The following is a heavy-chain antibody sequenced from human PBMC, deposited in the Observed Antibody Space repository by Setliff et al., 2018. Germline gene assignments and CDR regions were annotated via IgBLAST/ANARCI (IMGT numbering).Heavy chain of an antibody. Sequence: GGSLRLSCAASGFTFSTYWMSWVRQAPGRGLEWVANVNPDGSGKYYVDSVKGRFSISRDNAKNSLYLQMNSLRAEDTAVYYCARDPHFDSWGQGTLVTVSS. CDR1: GFTFSTYW. J-gene: IGHJ4*02. CDR3: ARDPHFDS. CDR2: VNPDGSGK. V-gene: IGHV3-7*01.